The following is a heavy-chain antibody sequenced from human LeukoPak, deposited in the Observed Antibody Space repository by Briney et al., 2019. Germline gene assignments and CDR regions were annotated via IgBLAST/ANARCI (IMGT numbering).Heavy chain of an antibody. CDR3: ARSGPRGSRIFLYFDY. V-gene: IGHV4-30-2*01. J-gene: IGHJ4*02. Sequence: SETLSLTCAVSGGSISSGGYSWSWIRQPPGKGLEWIGYIYHSGSTYYNPSLKSRVTISVDRSKNQFSLKLSSVTAADTAVYYCARSGPRGSRIFLYFDYWGQGTLVTVSS. CDR1: GGSISSGGYS. CDR2: IYHSGST. D-gene: IGHD3-3*01.